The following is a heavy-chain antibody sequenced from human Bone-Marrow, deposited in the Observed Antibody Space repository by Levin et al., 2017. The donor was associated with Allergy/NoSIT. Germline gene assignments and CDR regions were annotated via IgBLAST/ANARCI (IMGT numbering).Heavy chain of an antibody. CDR2: IWSDGSNK. CDR3: AGDTAGYYYGLDV. V-gene: IGHV3-33*01. D-gene: IGHD3-9*01. CDR1: GFTFSSYG. Sequence: GGSLRLSCEGSGFTFSSYGMHWVRQAPGKGLEWVALIWSDGSNKYFADSVKGRVTIFRDNSKNTMYLQMKSLTAEDTAVYYCAGDTAGYYYGLDVWGQGTTVTVSS. J-gene: IGHJ6*02.